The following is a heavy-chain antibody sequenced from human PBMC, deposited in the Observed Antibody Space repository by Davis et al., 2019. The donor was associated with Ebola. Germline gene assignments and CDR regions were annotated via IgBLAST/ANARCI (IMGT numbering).Heavy chain of an antibody. CDR2: ISYDGSNK. V-gene: IGHV3-30*03. CDR1: GFTFSSYA. CDR3: ARFSSRYYYGMDV. Sequence: GGSLRLSCAASGFTFSSYAMSWVRQAPGKGLEWVAVISYDGSNKYYADSVKGRFTISRDNSKNTLYLQMNSLRAEDTAVYYCARFSSRYYYGMDVWGQGTTVTVSS. D-gene: IGHD6-13*01. J-gene: IGHJ6*02.